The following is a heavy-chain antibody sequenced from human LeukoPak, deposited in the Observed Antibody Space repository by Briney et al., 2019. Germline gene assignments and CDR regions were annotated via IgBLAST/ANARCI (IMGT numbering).Heavy chain of an antibody. Sequence: PGASVKVSCKASGYTFTGYYMHWVRQAPGQGLEWMGWINTNTGNPTYAQGFTGRFVFSLDTSVSTAYLQISSLKAEDTAVYYCARMHASARWFGELYPDYWGQGTLVTVSS. CDR2: INTNTGNP. CDR1: GYTFTGYY. V-gene: IGHV7-4-1*02. J-gene: IGHJ4*02. CDR3: ARMHASARWFGELYPDY. D-gene: IGHD3-10*01.